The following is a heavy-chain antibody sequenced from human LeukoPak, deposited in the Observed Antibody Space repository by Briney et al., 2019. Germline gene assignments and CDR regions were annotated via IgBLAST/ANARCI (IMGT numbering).Heavy chain of an antibody. CDR2: ISGSGGST. V-gene: IGHV3-23*01. Sequence: AGGSLRLSCAASGFTFSSYAMSWVRQAPGKGLEWVSAISGSGGSTYYADSVKGRFTISRDNSKNTLYLQMNSLRAEDTAVYYCAKTLSIAAAGPYFDYWGQGTLVTVSS. CDR3: AKTLSIAAAGPYFDY. J-gene: IGHJ4*02. D-gene: IGHD6-13*01. CDR1: GFTFSSYA.